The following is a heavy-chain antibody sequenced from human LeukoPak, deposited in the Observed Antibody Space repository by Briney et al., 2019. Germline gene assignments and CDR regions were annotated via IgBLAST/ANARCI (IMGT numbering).Heavy chain of an antibody. CDR3: AREGHTSGYCGTFDV. D-gene: IGHD3-22*01. CDR1: GFSFSNHG. J-gene: IGHJ3*01. V-gene: IGHV3-33*01. CDR2: IWDDGNNK. Sequence: PGGSLRLSCAASGFSFSNHGMHWVRQAPGKRLEWVAVIWDDGNNKRYANSVNGRFTISRDNSENTLYLQMNGLTAEDTAMYYCAREGHTSGYCGTFDVWGQGTTVAVS.